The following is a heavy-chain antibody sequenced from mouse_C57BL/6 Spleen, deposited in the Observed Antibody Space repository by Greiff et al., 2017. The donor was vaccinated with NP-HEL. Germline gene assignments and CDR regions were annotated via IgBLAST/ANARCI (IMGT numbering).Heavy chain of an antibody. CDR2: IDPETGGT. V-gene: IGHV1-15*01. D-gene: IGHD1-1*01. CDR1: GYTFTDYE. CDR3: TRGSLLLLIMDY. J-gene: IGHJ4*01. Sequence: VKLMESGAELVRPGASVTLSCKASGYTFTDYEMHWVKQTPVHGLEWIGAIDPETGGTAYNQKFKGKAILTADKSSSTAYMELRSLTSEDSAVYYCTRGSLLLLIMDYWGQGTSVTVSS.